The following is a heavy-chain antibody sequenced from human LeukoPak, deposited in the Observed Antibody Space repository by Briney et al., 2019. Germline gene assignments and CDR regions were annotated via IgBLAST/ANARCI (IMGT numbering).Heavy chain of an antibody. D-gene: IGHD3-10*01. CDR3: ARVLDGSGSYEY. Sequence: GGSLRLSCAASGFTFSSSDMHWVRQATGRSLEWVPAIGTAGDTYYAGSVKGRFTISRENAKNSLYLQMNSLRAGDTAVYYCARVLDGSGSYEYWGQGTLVTVSS. CDR1: GFTFSSSD. CDR2: IGTAGDT. J-gene: IGHJ4*02. V-gene: IGHV3-13*01.